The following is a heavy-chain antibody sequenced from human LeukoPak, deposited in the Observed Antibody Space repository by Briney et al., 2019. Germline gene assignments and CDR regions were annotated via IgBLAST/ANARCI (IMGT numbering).Heavy chain of an antibody. CDR2: IRSKAYGGTT. CDR1: GFTFGDYA. CDR3: TRVGVRGVIPYYYYMDV. V-gene: IGHV3-49*04. Sequence: PGGSLRLSCTASGFTFGDYAMSWVRQAPGKGLEWVGFIRSKAYGGTTEYAASVKGRFTISRDDSKSIAYLQMNSLKTEDTAVYYCTRVGVRGVIPYYYYMDVWGKGTTVTISS. J-gene: IGHJ6*03. D-gene: IGHD3-10*01.